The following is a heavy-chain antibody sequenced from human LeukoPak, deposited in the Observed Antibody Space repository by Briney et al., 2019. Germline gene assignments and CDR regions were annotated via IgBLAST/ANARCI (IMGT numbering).Heavy chain of an antibody. CDR2: ISTSSSYI. CDR3: ARDTGTHYYDSSGYYGSDAFDI. J-gene: IGHJ3*02. Sequence: GGSLRLSCAAYGFTFSSYSMNWVRQAPGKGLEWVSFISTSSSYIYYADSVKGRFTISRDNAKNSLYLEMNSLRAEDTAVYYCARDTGTHYYDSSGYYGSDAFDIWGQGTMVTVSS. CDR1: GFTFSSYS. D-gene: IGHD3-22*01. V-gene: IGHV3-21*01.